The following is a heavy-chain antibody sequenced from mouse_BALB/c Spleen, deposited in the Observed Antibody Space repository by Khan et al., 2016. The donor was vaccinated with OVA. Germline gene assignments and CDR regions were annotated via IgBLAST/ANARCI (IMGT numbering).Heavy chain of an antibody. CDR3: ASIYGGYFDY. Sequence: EVKLLESGPGLVKPSQSLSLTCTVTGYSITSDYAWNWIRQFPGNKLEWMGFISYSGNTNYNPSLKSRISITRDTSKNQFFLQLNSVTAEDTATCYCASIYGGYFDYWGQGTTLTVSA. V-gene: IGHV3-2*02. CDR1: GYSITSDYA. J-gene: IGHJ2*01. CDR2: ISYSGNT. D-gene: IGHD1-1*01.